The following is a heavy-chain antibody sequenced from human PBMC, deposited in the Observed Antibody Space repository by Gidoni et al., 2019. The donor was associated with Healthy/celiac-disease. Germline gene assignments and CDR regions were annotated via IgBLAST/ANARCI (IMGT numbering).Heavy chain of an antibody. CDR1: GGSFSGYY. CDR2: INHSGST. J-gene: IGHJ6*02. CDR3: ARGRGYSSAYYYYYGMDV. Sequence: QVQLQQWGAGLLKPSETLSLTCPVYGGSFSGYYWSWIRQPPGKGLEWIGEINHSGSTNYNPSLKRRVTRSVDTSKNQFSLKLSSVTAADTAVYYCARGRGYSSAYYYYYGMDVWGQGTTVTVSS. V-gene: IGHV4-34*01. D-gene: IGHD6-25*01.